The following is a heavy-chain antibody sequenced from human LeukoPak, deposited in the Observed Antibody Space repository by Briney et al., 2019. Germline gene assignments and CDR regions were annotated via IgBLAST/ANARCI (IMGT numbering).Heavy chain of an antibody. J-gene: IGHJ4*02. CDR1: GGSISSSSYY. CDR3: ASTPDGDY. Sequence: SETLSLTCTVSGGSISSSSYYWGWIRQPPGKGLEWSGSIYYSGSTYYNPSLKSRVPISVHTSKTQFSLKLSSVTAADTAVYYCASTPDGDYWGQGTLVTVSS. D-gene: IGHD5/OR15-5a*01. CDR2: IYYSGST. V-gene: IGHV4-39*07.